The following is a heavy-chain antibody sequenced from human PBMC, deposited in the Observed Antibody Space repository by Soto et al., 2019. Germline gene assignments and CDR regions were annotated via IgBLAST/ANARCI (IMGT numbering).Heavy chain of an antibody. CDR2: IRSIGDNHAT. CDR1: GFIFSDSA. CDR3: TTPSGIV. V-gene: IGHV3-73*01. J-gene: IGHJ3*01. Sequence: GGSLRLSCAASGFIFSDSAIHWVRQTYGKGLEWVGRIRSIGDNHATSYGESVKGRFSISRDDSKNTAYLQMDGLRTEDTAVYYCTTPSGIVWGQGTMVTVSS.